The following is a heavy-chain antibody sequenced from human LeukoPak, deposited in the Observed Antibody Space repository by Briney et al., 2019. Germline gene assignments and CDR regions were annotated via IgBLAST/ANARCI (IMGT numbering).Heavy chain of an antibody. CDR2: IYTSGST. J-gene: IGHJ5*02. CDR1: GGSISSYY. V-gene: IGHV4-4*07. D-gene: IGHD3-10*01. Sequence: SETLSLTCTVSGGSISSYYWSWLRQPAGKGLEWIGRIYTSGSTNYNPSLKSRVTMSVDTSKNQFSLRLSSVNAADTAVYFCAREGTSGGLNWLDPWGQGTLVTVSS. CDR3: AREGTSGGLNWLDP.